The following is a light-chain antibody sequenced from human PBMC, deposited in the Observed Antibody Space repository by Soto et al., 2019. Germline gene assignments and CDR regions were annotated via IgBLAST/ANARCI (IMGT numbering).Light chain of an antibody. V-gene: IGKV3-11*01. CDR3: QQRGDWPLT. Sequence: EIVLTQSPATLSLSPGERATLSCRASQSVSGKLAWYQQKVGQAPRLLIYDASNRATGIPARFSASGSGTDFTLTISSLEPEDFAVYYCQQRGDWPLTFGGGTKVELK. CDR2: DAS. CDR1: QSVSGK. J-gene: IGKJ4*01.